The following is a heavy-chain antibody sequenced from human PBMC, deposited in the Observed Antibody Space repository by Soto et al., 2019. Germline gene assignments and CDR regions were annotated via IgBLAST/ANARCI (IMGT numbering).Heavy chain of an antibody. Sequence: ASVKVSCKASGGTFGSHGTAWVRQAPGQGLEWMGGLIAMLGTPTYARKVQGRATITADESLTSSYLELRSLRSEDTAVYFCARGAMANFDYWGQGTVVTVSS. V-gene: IGHV1-69*13. D-gene: IGHD5-18*01. CDR1: GGTFGSHG. J-gene: IGHJ4*02. CDR3: ARGAMANFDY. CDR2: LIAMLGTP.